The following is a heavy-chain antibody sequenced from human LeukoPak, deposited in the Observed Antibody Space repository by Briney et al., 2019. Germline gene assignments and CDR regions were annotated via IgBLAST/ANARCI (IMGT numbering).Heavy chain of an antibody. D-gene: IGHD3-10*01. CDR3: ARPRSGTYSYFDY. J-gene: IGHJ4*02. V-gene: IGHV4-39*01. Sequence: SETLSLTCTVSGGSISSGGHYWGWIRQPPGKGLEWIASIYYTGTTYYNPSLNSRVTISVDTSKNQFSLKLSSVTAADTAVYYCARPRSGTYSYFDYWGQGTLVTVSS. CDR2: IYYTGTT. CDR1: GGSISSGGHY.